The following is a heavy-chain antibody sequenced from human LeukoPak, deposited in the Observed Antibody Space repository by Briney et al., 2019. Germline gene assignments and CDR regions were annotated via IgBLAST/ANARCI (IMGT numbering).Heavy chain of an antibody. CDR2: ISSSSSYI. D-gene: IGHD5-24*01. J-gene: IGHJ4*02. CDR3: ARVEMATIGDY. Sequence: GGSLRLSCAASGFTFSSYSMNWVRQAPGKGLEWVSSISSSSSYIYYADSVKGRFTISRDSAKNSLYLQMNSLRAEDTAVYYCARVEMATIGDYWGQGTLVTVSS. V-gene: IGHV3-21*01. CDR1: GFTFSSYS.